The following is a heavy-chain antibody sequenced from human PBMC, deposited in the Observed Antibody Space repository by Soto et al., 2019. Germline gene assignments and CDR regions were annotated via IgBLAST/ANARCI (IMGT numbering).Heavy chain of an antibody. V-gene: IGHV1-18*01. CDR1: GYTFTSYG. CDR2: ISAYNGNT. CDR3: ARYVDIVATITYYYYGMDC. J-gene: IGHJ6*02. D-gene: IGHD5-12*01. Sequence: ASVKVSCKASGYTFTSYGISWVRQAPGQGLEWMGWISAYNGNTNYAQKLQGRVTMTTDTSTSTAYMELRSLRSDDTAVYYCARYVDIVATITYYYYGMDCWGQGTTVTGSS.